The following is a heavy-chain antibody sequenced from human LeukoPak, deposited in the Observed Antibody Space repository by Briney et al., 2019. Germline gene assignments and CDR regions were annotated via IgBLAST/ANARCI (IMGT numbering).Heavy chain of an antibody. CDR2: ISAYNGNT. CDR3: ARDRPKVVVVTAMCY. CDR1: GYTFTSYG. Sequence: ASVKVSCKASGYTFTSYGISWVRQAPGQGLEWMGWISAYNGNTNYAQKLQGRVTMTTDTSTSTAYMELRSLRSDDTAVYYCARDRPKVVVVTAMCYWGQGTLVTVSS. D-gene: IGHD2-21*02. V-gene: IGHV1-18*01. J-gene: IGHJ4*02.